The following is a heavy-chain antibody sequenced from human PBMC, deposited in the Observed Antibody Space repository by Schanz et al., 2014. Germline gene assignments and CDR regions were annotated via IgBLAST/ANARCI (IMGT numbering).Heavy chain of an antibody. CDR1: GGSISSHF. V-gene: IGHV4-59*11. Sequence: QVQLQESGPGLVKPSETLSLTCTVSGGSISSHFWSWIRQPPGKGLEWIGYMYHSGSSNYNPSLKSRVTISVDTSKNQFSLKMTSLTAADTAVYFCARENLNWEAFDIWGQGTVVTVSS. CDR2: MYHSGSS. D-gene: IGHD7-27*01. CDR3: ARENLNWEAFDI. J-gene: IGHJ3*02.